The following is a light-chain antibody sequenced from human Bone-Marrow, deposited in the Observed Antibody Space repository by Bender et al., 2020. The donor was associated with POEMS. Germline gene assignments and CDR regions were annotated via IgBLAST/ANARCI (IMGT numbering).Light chain of an antibody. CDR2: INN. Sequence: QSVLTQPPSASGTPGQRVTISCSGSSSNIGTNPVNWYQQLPGTAPKLLIYINNQRPSGVPDRFSGSKSGTSASLAISGLQSEDEADYFCQTWDSTTVIFGGGTKLTVL. CDR1: SSNIGTNP. J-gene: IGLJ2*01. CDR3: QTWDSTTVI. V-gene: IGLV1-44*01.